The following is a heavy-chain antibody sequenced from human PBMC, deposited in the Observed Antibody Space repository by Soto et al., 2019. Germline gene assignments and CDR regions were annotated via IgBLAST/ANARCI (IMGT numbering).Heavy chain of an antibody. D-gene: IGHD5-18*01. CDR2: IIPVLGVG. CDR3: AREAGYTYGDVVAY. CDR1: GGTFGNHA. Sequence: QVQLVQSGAEVKKPGSSVKVSCKASGGTFGNHAISWVRQAPGQGLEWLGGIIPVLGVGDNAQNFQGRVTITDDTSPSTAYLELSNLRSEETAVYYCAREAGYTYGDVVAYWSQGTLVTASS. J-gene: IGHJ4*02. V-gene: IGHV1-69*09.